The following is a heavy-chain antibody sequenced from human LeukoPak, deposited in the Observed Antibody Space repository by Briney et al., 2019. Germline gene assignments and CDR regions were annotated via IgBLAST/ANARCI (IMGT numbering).Heavy chain of an antibody. Sequence: ASVKVSCKASEYNFTAYYLHWVRQAPGQGLEWVGWFNPNSGATNCAQKFQGRVTMTRDTSISTASMELSRPTSDDTAVYYCARDLRSGTDGNYAMDVWGQGTTVTVSS. V-gene: IGHV1-2*02. CDR1: EYNFTAYY. J-gene: IGHJ6*02. CDR3: ARDLRSGTDGNYAMDV. CDR2: FNPNSGAT. D-gene: IGHD1-26*01.